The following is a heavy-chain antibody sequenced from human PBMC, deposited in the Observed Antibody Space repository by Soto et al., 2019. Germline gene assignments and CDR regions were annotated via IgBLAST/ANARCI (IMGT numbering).Heavy chain of an antibody. CDR2: IYWDDDK. D-gene: IGHD5-12*01. CDR3: AHKGAGYRGFKY. CDR1: GFSLSTSGVG. Sequence: QITLKESGPTLVKPTQTLTLACTFSGFSLSTSGVGVGWIRQPPGKALEWLALIYWDDDKRYSPSLKSRLTITKDTSKNQVVLTMTNMDPVDTATYYGAHKGAGYRGFKYWGQGTLVTVSS. J-gene: IGHJ4*02. V-gene: IGHV2-5*02.